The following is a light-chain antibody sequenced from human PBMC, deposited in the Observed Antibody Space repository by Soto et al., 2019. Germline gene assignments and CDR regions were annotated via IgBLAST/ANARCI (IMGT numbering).Light chain of an antibody. CDR1: SSDVGAYNY. V-gene: IGLV2-14*01. CDR3: FSHRGGDSHV. Sequence: QSALTQPASVSGSPGQSITISCNGTSSDVGAYNYVSWYQQYPGKAPKLMIYGVTNRPSGVSNRFSGSKTGNTASLTISGLQAEDEADYYCFSHRGGDSHVFGTGTKVTVL. J-gene: IGLJ1*01. CDR2: GVT.